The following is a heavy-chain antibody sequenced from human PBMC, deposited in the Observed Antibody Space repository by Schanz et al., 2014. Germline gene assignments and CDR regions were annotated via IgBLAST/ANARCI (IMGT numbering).Heavy chain of an antibody. CDR2: IWNNGVTK. V-gene: IGHV3-33*03. D-gene: IGHD3-22*01. CDR1: GFSLNTYG. J-gene: IGHJ4*02. Sequence: QAQLMESGGGVVQPGTSLILSCSVSGFSLNTYGIHWFRQPAGKGLEWVAVIWNNGVTKYYADSVRGRFTISRDRFQNTLYLQMNSLRAEDTAVYYCAKDPSHGDYDYYFDYWGQGTLVTVSS. CDR3: AKDPSHGDYDYYFDY.